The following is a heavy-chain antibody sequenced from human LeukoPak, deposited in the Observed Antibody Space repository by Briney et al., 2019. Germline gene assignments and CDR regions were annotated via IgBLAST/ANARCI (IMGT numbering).Heavy chain of an antibody. D-gene: IGHD6-6*01. CDR3: ARMYSSSSGKYYFDY. Sequence: ASVKVSCKASGYTFTSYDINWVRQATGQGLERMGWMNPNSGNTGYAQKFQGRVTITRNTSISTAYMELSSLRSEDTAVYYCARMYSSSSGKYYFDYWGQGTLVTVSS. CDR1: GYTFTSYD. CDR2: MNPNSGNT. J-gene: IGHJ4*02. V-gene: IGHV1-8*03.